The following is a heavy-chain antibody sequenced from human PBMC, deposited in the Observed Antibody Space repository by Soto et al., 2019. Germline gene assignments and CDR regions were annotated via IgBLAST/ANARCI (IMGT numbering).Heavy chain of an antibody. CDR3: ARQWDYDSSGYYYFDY. J-gene: IGHJ4*02. V-gene: IGHV4-4*02. D-gene: IGHD3-22*01. CDR2: SYYSGTT. Sequence: PSETLSLTCAFSGGSISSSNWWSWVRQPPGKGLEWIGESYYSGTTNYNPSLKSRVTISVDTSKNQFSLKLSSVTAADTAVYYCARQWDYDSSGYYYFDYWGQGTLVTVSS. CDR1: GGSISSSNW.